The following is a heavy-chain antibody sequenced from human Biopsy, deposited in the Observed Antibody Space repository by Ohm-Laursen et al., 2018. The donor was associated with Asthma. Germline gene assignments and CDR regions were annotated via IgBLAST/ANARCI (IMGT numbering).Heavy chain of an antibody. CDR3: VSPPGY. J-gene: IGHJ4*02. V-gene: IGHV4-39*01. Sequence: TLSLTRTPSGGSISRRSYYWGWIRRPPGKGLKFIGPIFYSGSTYYNPSLKSRVTLSVNASKNQFSLRLPSATAADTAVYYCVSPPGYWGQGTRVTVSS. CDR1: GGSISRRSYY. CDR2: IFYSGST.